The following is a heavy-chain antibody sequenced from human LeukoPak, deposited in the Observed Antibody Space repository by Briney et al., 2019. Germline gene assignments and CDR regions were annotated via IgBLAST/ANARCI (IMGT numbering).Heavy chain of an antibody. J-gene: IGHJ5*02. CDR3: ARDHYDILTGFLRFDP. CDR1: GGSISSYY. CDR2: IYTSGST. V-gene: IGHV4-4*07. D-gene: IGHD3-9*01. Sequence: PSETLSLTCTVSGGSISSYYWSWIRQPAGKGLEWIGRIYTSGSTNYNPSLKSRVTMSVDTSKNQFSLKLSSVTAADTAVCYCARDHYDILTGFLRFDPWGQGTLVTVSS.